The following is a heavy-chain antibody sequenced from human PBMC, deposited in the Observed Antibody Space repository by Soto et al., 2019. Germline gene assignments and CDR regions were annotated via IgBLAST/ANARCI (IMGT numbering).Heavy chain of an antibody. CDR1: GFTFSSYP. CDR2: TSGDGRIM. D-gene: IGHD6-25*01. Sequence: GGSLRLSCAASGFTFSSYPMHWVRQAPGKGLEHVSSTSGDGRIMYYLDSVKGRFTISRDNSKNTLYLQMGSLRTEDMAVYYCARGRAAYYFDYWGQGALVTVSS. J-gene: IGHJ4*02. CDR3: ARGRAAYYFDY. V-gene: IGHV3-64*02.